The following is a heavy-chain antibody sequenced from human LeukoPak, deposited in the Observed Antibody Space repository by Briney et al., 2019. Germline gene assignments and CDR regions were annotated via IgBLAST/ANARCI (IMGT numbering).Heavy chain of an antibody. V-gene: IGHV4-59*01. CDR2: IYYSGSA. CDR3: ARSYGLGNYFDY. CDR1: GVSISTYY. J-gene: IGHJ4*02. Sequence: PSETLSLTCTVSGVSISTYYWSWIRQPPGKGLEWIGYIYYSGSAKYNPSLKSRVTISVDTSKNQFSLKLSSVTAADTAVYYCARSYGLGNYFDYWGQGTLVTVSS. D-gene: IGHD3-10*01.